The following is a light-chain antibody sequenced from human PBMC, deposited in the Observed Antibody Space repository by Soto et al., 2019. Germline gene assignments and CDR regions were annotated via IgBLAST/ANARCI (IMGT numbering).Light chain of an antibody. CDR1: QGISSY. CDR2: AAS. J-gene: IGKJ3*01. V-gene: IGKV1-9*01. Sequence: DIHLTQSPSFLSASVGDRVTITCRASQGISSYLAWYQQKPGKAPKLLIYAASTLQSGVPSRFSGSRSGTEFTLTISSLQPEDFATYYCQQLNSYPITFGPGTKVDIK. CDR3: QQLNSYPIT.